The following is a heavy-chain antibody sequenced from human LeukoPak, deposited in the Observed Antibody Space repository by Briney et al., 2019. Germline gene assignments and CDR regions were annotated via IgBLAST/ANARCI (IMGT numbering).Heavy chain of an antibody. D-gene: IGHD2-15*01. CDR1: GGSISSSSYY. CDR3: ARLLGYCSGGRCYSDY. J-gene: IGHJ4*02. CDR2: IYYSGST. V-gene: IGHV4-39*01. Sequence: SQTLSLTCTVSGGSISSSSYYLGWIRQPPGKGLEWIGSIYYSGSTYYNPSLKSRVTISVDTSKNQFSLKLSSVTAADTAVYYCARLLGYCSGGRCYSDYWGQGTLVTVSS.